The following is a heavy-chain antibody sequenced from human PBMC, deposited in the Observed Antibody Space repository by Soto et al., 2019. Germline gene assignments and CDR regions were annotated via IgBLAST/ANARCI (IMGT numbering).Heavy chain of an antibody. Sequence: EVQLVESGGGLIQPGGSLRLSCAASGFTVSNHYMRWVRQAPGKGLEWVSLIYGGGSTHYADSVKGRFTISRDNSKNTLYLQMNSLRVEDKAVYYCARDPPGIAASGGGGWGQGTLVTVSS. V-gene: IGHV3-53*01. CDR3: ARDPPGIAASGGGG. J-gene: IGHJ4*02. CDR1: GFTVSNHY. CDR2: IYGGGST. D-gene: IGHD6-13*01.